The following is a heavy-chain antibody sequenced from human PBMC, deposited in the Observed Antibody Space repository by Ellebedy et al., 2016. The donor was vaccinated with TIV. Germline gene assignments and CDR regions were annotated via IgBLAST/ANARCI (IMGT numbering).Heavy chain of an antibody. D-gene: IGHD3-10*01. Sequence: SGPTLVKPTQTLTLTCTFSGFSLSTSGMCVSWIRQPPGKALEWLALIDWDDDKYYSTSLKTRLTISKDTSKNQVVLTMTNMDPVDTATYYCAQRPYGSGPGWFDPWGQGTLVTVSS. CDR1: GFSLSTSGMC. CDR2: IDWDDDK. V-gene: IGHV2-70*12. CDR3: AQRPYGSGPGWFDP. J-gene: IGHJ5*02.